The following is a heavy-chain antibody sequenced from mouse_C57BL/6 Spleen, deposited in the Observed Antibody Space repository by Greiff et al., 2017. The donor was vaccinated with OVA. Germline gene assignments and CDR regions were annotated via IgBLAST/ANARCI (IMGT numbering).Heavy chain of an antibody. CDR3: TTGTVVGGGYAMDY. D-gene: IGHD1-1*01. J-gene: IGHJ4*01. Sequence: VHVKQSGAELVRPGASVKLSCTASGFNIKDDYMHWVKQRPEQGLEWIGWIDPENGDTEYASKFQGKATITADTSSNTAYLQLSSLTSEDTAVYYCTTGTVVGGGYAMDYWGQGTSVTVSS. V-gene: IGHV14-4*01. CDR2: IDPENGDT. CDR1: GFNIKDDY.